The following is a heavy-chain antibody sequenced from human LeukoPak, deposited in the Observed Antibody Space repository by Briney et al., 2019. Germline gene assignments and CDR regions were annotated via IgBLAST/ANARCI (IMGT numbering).Heavy chain of an antibody. D-gene: IGHD2-21*02. CDR3: ASGAAKVVTAMTFDY. CDR2: IIPIFGTA. J-gene: IGHJ4*02. Sequence: SVKVSCKASGGTFSSYAISWVRQAPGQGLEWMGGIIPIFGTANYAQKFQGRVTITADESTSTAYMELSSLRSEDTAVYYCASGAAKVVTAMTFDYWGQGTLVTVSS. CDR1: GGTFSSYA. V-gene: IGHV1-69*13.